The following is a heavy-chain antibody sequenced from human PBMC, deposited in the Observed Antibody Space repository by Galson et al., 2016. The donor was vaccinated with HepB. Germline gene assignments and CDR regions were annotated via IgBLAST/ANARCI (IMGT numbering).Heavy chain of an antibody. D-gene: IGHD3-22*01. V-gene: IGHV4-34*01. CDR3: SLADYYDSSGNPYYYYLDV. J-gene: IGHJ6*03. Sequence: SETLSLTCTVFGGSFSGSYWSWIRQPPGKGLEWIGVINPSGSTNHNPSLKSRVTISVDTSKLQFSLKLSSVTAADTAVYYCSLADYYDSSGNPYYYYLDVWGKGTTVTVSS. CDR2: INPSGST. CDR1: GGSFSGSY.